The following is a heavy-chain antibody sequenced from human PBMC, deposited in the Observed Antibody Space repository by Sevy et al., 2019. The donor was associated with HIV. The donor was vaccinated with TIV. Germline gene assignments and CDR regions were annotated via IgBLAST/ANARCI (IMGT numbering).Heavy chain of an antibody. CDR1: GDSVSSDGSY. Sequence: SETLSLTCTVSGDSVSSDGSYWNWVRQHPGKGLEWIGNIYYSGSTFYNPSLKSRVTISIDASKNQFSLRLNSVTDADTAVYYCARDRHQGESPFWYGMDVWGQGTTVTVSS. J-gene: IGHJ6*02. CDR2: IYYSGST. V-gene: IGHV4-31*03. CDR3: ARDRHQGESPFWYGMDV. D-gene: IGHD3-3*01.